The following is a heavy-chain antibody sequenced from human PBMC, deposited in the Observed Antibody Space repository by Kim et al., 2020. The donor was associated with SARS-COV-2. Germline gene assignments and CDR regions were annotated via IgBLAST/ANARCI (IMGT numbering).Heavy chain of an antibody. J-gene: IGHJ6*02. CDR3: AREELETGRYYYYGMNV. V-gene: IGHV3-7*03. Sequence: GGSLRLSCVGSDFTFSSYTMTWVRQAPGKGLEWVAEIDKAGREKNYAASVKGRFTVSRDNTKNSVFLQMNSLRAEDTAIYYCAREELETGRYYYYGMNVWGQGTTVSVSS. CDR2: IDKAGREK. CDR1: DFTFSSYT. D-gene: IGHD1-26*01.